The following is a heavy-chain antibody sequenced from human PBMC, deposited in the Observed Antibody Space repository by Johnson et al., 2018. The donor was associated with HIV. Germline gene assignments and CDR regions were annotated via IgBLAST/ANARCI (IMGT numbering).Heavy chain of an antibody. CDR3: ARGPSAYCGGDCPGGAFDI. V-gene: IGHV3-9*01. CDR2: ISWNSGSI. CDR1: GFTFDDYA. D-gene: IGHD2-21*02. J-gene: IGHJ3*02. Sequence: LLVESGGGLVKPGGSLRLSCAASGFTFDDYAMHWVRQAPGKGLEWVSGISWNSGSIGYADSVKGRFTISRDNAKNSLYLQMNSLRAEDTAVYYCARGPSAYCGGDCPGGAFDIWGQGTMVTISS.